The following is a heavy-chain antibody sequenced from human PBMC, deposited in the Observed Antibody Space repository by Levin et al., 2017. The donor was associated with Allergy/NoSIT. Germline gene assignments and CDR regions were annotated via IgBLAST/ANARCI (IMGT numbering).Heavy chain of an antibody. CDR3: ARDGRGHYVDNSGYYVFENCDY. D-gene: IGHD3-22*01. Sequence: GGSLRLSCAASGFPFSSNALNWVRQAPGKGLEWVSVITGTGATTYYSESVKGRFTISRDNSKNTLYLQMNSLRAEDTAVYYCARDGRGHYVDNSGYYVFENCDYWGQGALVTVSS. CDR1: GFPFSSNA. V-gene: IGHV3-23*01. CDR2: ITGTGATT. J-gene: IGHJ4*02.